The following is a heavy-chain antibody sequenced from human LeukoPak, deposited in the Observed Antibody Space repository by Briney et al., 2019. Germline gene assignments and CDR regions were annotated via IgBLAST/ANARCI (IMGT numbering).Heavy chain of an antibody. D-gene: IGHD1-26*01. J-gene: IGHJ4*02. V-gene: IGHV1-24*01. Sequence: ASVKVSCKVSGYTLTELSMHWVRQAPGKGLEWMGGFDPEDGETIHAQKFQGRVTMTEDTSTDTAYMELSSLRSEDTAVYYCASAAGSYWRLFDYWGQGTLVTASS. CDR2: FDPEDGET. CDR3: ASAAGSYWRLFDY. CDR1: GYTLTELS.